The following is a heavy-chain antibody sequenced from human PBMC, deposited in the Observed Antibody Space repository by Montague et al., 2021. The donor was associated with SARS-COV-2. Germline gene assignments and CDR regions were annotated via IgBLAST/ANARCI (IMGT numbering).Heavy chain of an antibody. Sequence: SLRLSCAASGFTFGGYDMNWVRQAPGKGLEWVSAIGIGGVTYYLGSVKGRFIISRENAKNSLYLQMNSLRVGDTAVYYCARGGEWSTSSLPDYWGQGTLVTVSS. V-gene: IGHV3-13*04. CDR1: GFTFGGYD. J-gene: IGHJ4*02. CDR3: ARGGEWSTSSLPDY. D-gene: IGHD6-6*01. CDR2: IGIGGVT.